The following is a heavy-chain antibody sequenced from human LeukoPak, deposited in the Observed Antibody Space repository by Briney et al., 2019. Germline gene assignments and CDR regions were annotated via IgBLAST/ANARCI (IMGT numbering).Heavy chain of an antibody. D-gene: IGHD1-26*01. CDR3: ARDFSGSYYQFDY. CDR1: GFIFSNYW. V-gene: IGHV3-21*01. CDR2: ISSSSSYI. Sequence: PGGSLRLSCAASGFIFSNYWMSWVRQAPGKGLEWVSSISSSSSYIYYADSVKGRFTISRDNAKNSLYLQMNSLRAEDTAVYYCARDFSGSYYQFDYWGQGTLVTVSS. J-gene: IGHJ4*02.